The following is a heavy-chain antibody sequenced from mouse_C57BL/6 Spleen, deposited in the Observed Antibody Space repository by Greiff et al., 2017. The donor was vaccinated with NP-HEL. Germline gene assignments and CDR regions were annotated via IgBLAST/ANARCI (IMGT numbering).Heavy chain of an antibody. CDR3: VRDGSSYYFDY. V-gene: IGHV10-1*01. D-gene: IGHD1-1*01. J-gene: IGHJ2*01. CDR1: GFSFNTYA. Sequence: EVKLVESGGGLVQPKGSLKLSCAASGFSFNTYAMNWVRQAPGKGLEWVARIRSKSNNYATYYADSVKDRFTISRDDSESMLYLQMNNLKTEDTTMYYCVRDGSSYYFDYGGQGTTLTVSS. CDR2: IRSKSNNYAT.